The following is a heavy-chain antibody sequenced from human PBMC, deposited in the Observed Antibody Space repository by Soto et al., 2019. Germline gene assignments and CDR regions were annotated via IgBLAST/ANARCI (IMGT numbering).Heavy chain of an antibody. D-gene: IGHD3-3*01. J-gene: IGHJ4*02. CDR3: ARPGRGYYFYYFDY. CDR1: GGSISSSSYY. Sequence: SETLSLTCTVSGGSISSSSYYWGWIRQPPGKGLEWIGSIYYSGSTYYNPSLKSRVTISVDTSKNQFSLKLSSVTAADTAVYYRARPGRGYYFYYFDYWGQGTLVTVSP. CDR2: IYYSGST. V-gene: IGHV4-39*01.